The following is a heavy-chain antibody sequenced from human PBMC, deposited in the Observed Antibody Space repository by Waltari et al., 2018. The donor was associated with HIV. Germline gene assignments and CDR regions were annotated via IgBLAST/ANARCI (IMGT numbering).Heavy chain of an antibody. D-gene: IGHD2-21*01. V-gene: IGHV4-59*01. CDR2: IYYTGKT. CDR3: ARADHYSPRYMDV. Sequence: QVQLQESGPGLVKPSETLSLTCTVSGGSISSYYWTWIRQPPGKRLEWIGYIYYTGKTNYNPSLKSRVTISVDTSSNQFSLNLSSLTAADTAVYYCARADHYSPRYMDVWGKGTTVAVSS. CDR1: GGSISSYY. J-gene: IGHJ6*03.